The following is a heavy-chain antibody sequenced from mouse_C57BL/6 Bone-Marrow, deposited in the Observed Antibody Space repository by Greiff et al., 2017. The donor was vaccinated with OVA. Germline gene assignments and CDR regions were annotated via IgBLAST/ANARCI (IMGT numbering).Heavy chain of an antibody. CDR2: INPNNGGT. J-gene: IGHJ2*01. D-gene: IGHD1-1*01. Sequence: VQLQQSGPELVKPGASVKISCKASGYTFTDYYMNWVKQSHGKSLEWIGDINPNNGGTSYNQKFKGKATLTVDKSSSTAYMELRSLTSEDSAVYYCATRGGSSNWGQGTTLTVSS. CDR3: ATRGGSSN. V-gene: IGHV1-26*01. CDR1: GYTFTDYY.